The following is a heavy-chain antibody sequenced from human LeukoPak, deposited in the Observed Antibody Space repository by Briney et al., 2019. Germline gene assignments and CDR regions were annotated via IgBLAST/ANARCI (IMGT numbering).Heavy chain of an antibody. CDR1: GFTFSSYS. V-gene: IGHV3-48*02. Sequence: QPGRSLRLSCAASGFTFSSYSMNWVRQAPGKGLEWVSYISSSSSTIYYADSVKGRFTISRDNAKNSLYLQMNSLRDEDTAVYYCARDLDSRGYSSSWYAHYYYGMDVWGQGTTVTVSS. CDR2: ISSSSSTI. J-gene: IGHJ6*02. CDR3: ARDLDSRGYSSSWYAHYYYGMDV. D-gene: IGHD6-13*01.